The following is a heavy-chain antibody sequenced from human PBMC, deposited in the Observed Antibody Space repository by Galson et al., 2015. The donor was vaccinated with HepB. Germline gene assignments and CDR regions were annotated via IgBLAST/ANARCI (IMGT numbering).Heavy chain of an antibody. V-gene: IGHV3-48*01. CDR2: ISSTSSNI. CDR1: GFTFSSYN. J-gene: IGHJ4*02. D-gene: IGHD6-6*01. Sequence: SLRLSCAASGFTFSSYNLDWVRQAPGKGLEWVSYISSTSSNIYYADSVKGRFTISRDNAKNSLYLQMNSLRAEDTAVYYCAREVRLISSSIDYWGQGTLVTVSS. CDR3: AREVRLISSSIDY.